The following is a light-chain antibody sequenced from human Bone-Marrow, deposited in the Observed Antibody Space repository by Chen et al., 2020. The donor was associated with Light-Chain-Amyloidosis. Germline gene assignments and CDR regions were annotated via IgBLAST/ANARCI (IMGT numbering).Light chain of an antibody. CDR3: GSYTSSSAYV. CDR2: AIS. CDR1: SGDVGTYHV. J-gene: IGLJ1*01. V-gene: IGLV2-14*01. Sequence: QSALTQPASGSGSPGQSITISCTGTSGDVGTYHVVSWYQQHPDKAPMVMIYAISNRHSGVYTRFSGYKSGNTASLTIAGLQAEDEADYYCGSYTSSSAYVFGPGTKLTVL.